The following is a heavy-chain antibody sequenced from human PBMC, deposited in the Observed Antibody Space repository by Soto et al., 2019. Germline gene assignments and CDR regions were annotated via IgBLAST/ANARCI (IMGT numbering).Heavy chain of an antibody. D-gene: IGHD6-13*01. J-gene: IGHJ5*02. CDR1: RESVWISG. CDR2: INSDGSST. V-gene: IGHV3-74*01. CDR3: ARARHRYSSSAAWFDP. Sequence: LGRAASRESVWISGMHWFLQAPGKGLVWVSRINSDGSSTSYADSVKGRFTISRDNAKNTLYLQMNSLRAEDTAVYYCARARHRYSSSAAWFDPWGQGTLVTVSS.